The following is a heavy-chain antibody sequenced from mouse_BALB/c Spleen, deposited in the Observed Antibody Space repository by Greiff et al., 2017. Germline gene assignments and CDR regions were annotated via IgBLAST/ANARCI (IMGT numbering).Heavy chain of an antibody. J-gene: IGHJ3*01. V-gene: IGHV5-12-2*01. CDR2: ISNGGGST. CDR3: ALIYYDYDAWFAY. Sequence: EVKVEESGGGLVQPGGSLKLSCAASGFTFSSYTMSWVRQTPEKRLEWVAYISNGGGSTYYPDTVKGRFTISRDNAKNTLYLQMSSLKSEDTAMYYCALIYYDYDAWFAYWGQGTLVTVSA. D-gene: IGHD2-4*01. CDR1: GFTFSSYT.